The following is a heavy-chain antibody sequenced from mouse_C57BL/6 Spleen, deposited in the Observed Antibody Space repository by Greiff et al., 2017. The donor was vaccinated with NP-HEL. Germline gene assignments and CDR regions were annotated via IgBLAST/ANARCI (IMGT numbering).Heavy chain of an antibody. J-gene: IGHJ4*01. CDR1: GYSFTDYN. CDR2: INPNYGTT. Sequence: EVQLQQSGPELVKPGASVKISCKASGYSFTDYNMNWVKQSNGKSLEWIGVINPNYGTTSYNQKFKGKATLTVDQSSSTAYMKLNSLTSEDSAVYYCTSEGRASWVYAMDYWGQGASVTVAS. CDR3: TSEGRASWVYAMDY. D-gene: IGHD1-1*02. V-gene: IGHV1-39*01.